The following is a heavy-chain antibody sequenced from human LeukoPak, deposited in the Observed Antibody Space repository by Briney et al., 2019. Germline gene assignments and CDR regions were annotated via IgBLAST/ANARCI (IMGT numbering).Heavy chain of an antibody. CDR1: GGTFSSYA. Sequence: ASVKVSCKASGGTFSSYAISWVRQAPGQGLEWTGGIIPIFGTANYAQKFQGRVTITADKSTSTAYMELSSLRSEDTAVYYCARAKPYDNNGYSPELRYWGQGTLVTVSS. CDR3: ARAKPYDNNGYSPELRY. CDR2: IIPIFGTA. D-gene: IGHD3-22*01. J-gene: IGHJ4*02. V-gene: IGHV1-69*06.